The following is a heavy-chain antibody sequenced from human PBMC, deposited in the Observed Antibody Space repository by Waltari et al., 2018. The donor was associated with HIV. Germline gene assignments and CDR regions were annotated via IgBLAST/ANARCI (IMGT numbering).Heavy chain of an antibody. CDR1: GFTFGDYA. J-gene: IGHJ4*02. Sequence: EVQLVESGGGLVQPGRSLRLSCSSSGFTFGDYAMNWVRQAPGKGLEWVGFIRSKAYGGTTHYAASVKGRFTISRDDSNGIAYLQMNLLKTEDTAVYYCVRDGRTVAGGAYYFDYWGQGTLVTVSS. CDR3: VRDGRTVAGGAYYFDY. D-gene: IGHD6-19*01. CDR2: IRSKAYGGTT. V-gene: IGHV3-49*04.